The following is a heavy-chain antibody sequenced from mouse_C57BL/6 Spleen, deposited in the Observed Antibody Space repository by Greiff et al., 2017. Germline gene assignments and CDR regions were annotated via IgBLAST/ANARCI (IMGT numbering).Heavy chain of an antibody. V-gene: IGHV5-4*01. D-gene: IGHD2-4*01. CDR3: ARDRRDYEGLDY. Sequence: EVQLVESGGGLVKPGGSLKLSCAASGFTFSSYAMSWVRQTPGKRLEWVATISDGGSYTYYPDNVKGRCTISRDKAKDNLYLQMSQLKSEDTAMYDCARDRRDYEGLDYWGQGTTLTVSS. J-gene: IGHJ2*01. CDR2: ISDGGSYT. CDR1: GFTFSSYA.